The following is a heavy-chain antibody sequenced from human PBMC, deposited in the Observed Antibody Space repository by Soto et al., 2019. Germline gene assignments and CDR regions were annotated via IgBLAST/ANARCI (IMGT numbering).Heavy chain of an antibody. CDR3: ARGPITQTSFIDH. D-gene: IGHD1-20*01. CDR2: ISYDGSNQ. Sequence: QVQVVESGGGVVQPGGSLRLSCEASEFTFSSYPMHWVRQAPGKGLEWVTLISYDGSNQYYADSVKGRFTISRDNSKDTLYLQMHSLTSDDPAVYFCARGPITQTSFIDHWGQGTLVTVSS. J-gene: IGHJ4*02. V-gene: IGHV3-30-3*01. CDR1: EFTFSSYP.